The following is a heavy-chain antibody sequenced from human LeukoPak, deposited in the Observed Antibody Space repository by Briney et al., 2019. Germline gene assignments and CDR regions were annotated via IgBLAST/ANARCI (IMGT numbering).Heavy chain of an antibody. D-gene: IGHD6-13*01. J-gene: IGHJ4*02. Sequence: SETLSLTCTVSGGSISSSSYYWRWIRQPPGKGLEWIGSIYYSGSTYYNPSLKSRVTISVDTSKNQFSLKLSSVTAADTAVYYCATLSLIAAAGTWGQGALVTVSS. CDR3: ATLSLIAAAGT. V-gene: IGHV4-39*01. CDR2: IYYSGST. CDR1: GGSISSSSYY.